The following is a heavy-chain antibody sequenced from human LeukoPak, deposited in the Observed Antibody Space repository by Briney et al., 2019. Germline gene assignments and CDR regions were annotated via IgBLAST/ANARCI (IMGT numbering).Heavy chain of an antibody. CDR2: ISAYNGNT. CDR1: GYTFTSYG. CDR3: STESTLAGPLS. V-gene: IGHV1-18*01. Sequence: ASVKVSCKASGYTFTSYGISWVRQAPGQGLEWMGWISAYNGNTNYAQKVQGRVTMTTDTSTSTAYMELRSLRSDDTAVYYCSTESTLAGPLSWGQGTLVTVSS. J-gene: IGHJ5*02. D-gene: IGHD6-19*01.